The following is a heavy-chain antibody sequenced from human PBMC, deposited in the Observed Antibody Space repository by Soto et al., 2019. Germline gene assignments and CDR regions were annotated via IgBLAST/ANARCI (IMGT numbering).Heavy chain of an antibody. CDR3: ARVSDFWSGYHYYYYYYMDV. CDR1: GFTFSSYW. V-gene: IGHV3-7*01. Sequence: GGSLRLSCAASGFTFSSYWMSWVRQAPGKGLEWVANIKQDGSEKYYVDSVKGRFTISRDNAKNSLYLQMNSLRAEDTAVYYCARVSDFWSGYHYYYYYYMDVWGKGNTVTVSS. D-gene: IGHD3-3*01. J-gene: IGHJ6*03. CDR2: IKQDGSEK.